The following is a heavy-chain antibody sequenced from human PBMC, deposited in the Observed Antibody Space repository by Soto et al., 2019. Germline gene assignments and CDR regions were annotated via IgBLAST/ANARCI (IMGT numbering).Heavy chain of an antibody. J-gene: IGHJ4*02. CDR2: IWYDGSNK. V-gene: IGHV3-33*01. Sequence: QVQLVESGGGVVQPGRSLRLSCAASGFTFSSYGMHWVRQAPSKGLEWVAVIWYDGSNKYYADSVKGRFTISRDNSKNTLYLQMNSLRAEDTAVYYCARDLEASGWYYPFDYWGQGTLVTVSS. CDR1: GFTFSSYG. D-gene: IGHD6-19*01. CDR3: ARDLEASGWYYPFDY.